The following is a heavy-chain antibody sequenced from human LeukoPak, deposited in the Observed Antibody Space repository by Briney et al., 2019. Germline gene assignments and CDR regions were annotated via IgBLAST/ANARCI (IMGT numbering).Heavy chain of an antibody. CDR1: GFTLSSYA. J-gene: IGHJ6*03. D-gene: IGHD3-10*01. Sequence: GGSLRLSCAASGFTLSSYAMSWVRQAPGKGLEWVSSISASGGSTNYADSVKGRFTISRDNSKNTVCLQMNSLRAEDTAVYYCAKVMKGSERLTMVRGVIIKTAGLYYMDVWGKGTTVTVSS. V-gene: IGHV3-23*01. CDR2: ISASGGST. CDR3: AKVMKGSERLTMVRGVIIKTAGLYYMDV.